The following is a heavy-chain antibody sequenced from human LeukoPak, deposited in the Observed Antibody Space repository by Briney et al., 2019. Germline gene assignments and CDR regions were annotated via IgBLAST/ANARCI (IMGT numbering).Heavy chain of an antibody. J-gene: IGHJ6*03. D-gene: IGHD3-22*01. CDR3: ARHVPYYYDSSGYPYYYYYYMDV. CDR1: GGSISSGGYY. V-gene: IGHV4-31*03. Sequence: SETLSLTCTVSGGSISSGGYYWSWIRQHPGKGLEWIGYIYYSGSTYYNPSLKSRVTISVDTSKNQFSLKLSSVTAADTAVYYCARHVPYYYDSSGYPYYYYYYMDVWGKGTTVTVSS. CDR2: IYYSGST.